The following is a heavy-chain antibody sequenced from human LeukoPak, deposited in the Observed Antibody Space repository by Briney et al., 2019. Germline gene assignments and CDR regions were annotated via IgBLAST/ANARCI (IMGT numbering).Heavy chain of an antibody. J-gene: IGHJ4*02. CDR2: ISSSSYI. Sequence: PGGSLRLSCAASGFTFSSYSMNWVRQAPGKGLEWVSSISSSSYIYYADSVKGRFTISRDNAKNSLYLQMNSLRAEDTAVYYCARDSTGRGSGRGDYWGQGTLVTVSS. V-gene: IGHV3-21*01. CDR1: GFTFSSYS. CDR3: ARDSTGRGSGRGDY. D-gene: IGHD3-10*01.